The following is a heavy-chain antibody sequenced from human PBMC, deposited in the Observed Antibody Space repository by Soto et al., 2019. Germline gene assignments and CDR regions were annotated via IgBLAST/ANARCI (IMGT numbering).Heavy chain of an antibody. D-gene: IGHD3-16*01. V-gene: IGHV4-39*01. Sequence: SETLSLTCTVSSGSISSSSYYWGWIRQPPGKGLEWIGSIYYSGRTYYNPSLKSRVTISVDTSKNQFSLKLSSVTAADTAVYYCARQIGDYYYYGMDVWDQGTTVTVSS. J-gene: IGHJ6*02. CDR1: SGSISSSSYY. CDR2: IYYSGRT. CDR3: ARQIGDYYYYGMDV.